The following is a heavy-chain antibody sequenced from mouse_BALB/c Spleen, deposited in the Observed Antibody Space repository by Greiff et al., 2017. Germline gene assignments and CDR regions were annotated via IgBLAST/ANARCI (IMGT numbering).Heavy chain of an antibody. J-gene: IGHJ3*01. CDR2: INPSTGYT. D-gene: IGHD3-1*01. CDR1: GYTFTSYV. Sequence: VQLQQSGPELVKPGASVTMSCKASGYTFTSYVMHWVKQKPGQGLEWIGYINPSTGYTEYNQKFKDKATLTADKSSSTAYMQLSSLTSEAAAVYYCARASAWFAYWGQGTLVTVSA. V-gene: IGHV1-14*01. CDR3: ARASAWFAY.